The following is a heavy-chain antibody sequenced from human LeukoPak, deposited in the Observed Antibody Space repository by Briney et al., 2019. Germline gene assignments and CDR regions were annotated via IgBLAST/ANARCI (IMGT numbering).Heavy chain of an antibody. Sequence: PSETLSLTCTVSGGSISSYYWSWIRQPPGKGLEWIGYIYYSGSTNNNPSLKSRVTISVDTSKNQFSLKLSSVTAADTAVYYCARARSSWYPGAFDIWGQGTMVTVSS. J-gene: IGHJ3*02. CDR1: GGSISSYY. CDR2: IYYSGST. CDR3: ARARSSWYPGAFDI. V-gene: IGHV4-59*01. D-gene: IGHD6-13*01.